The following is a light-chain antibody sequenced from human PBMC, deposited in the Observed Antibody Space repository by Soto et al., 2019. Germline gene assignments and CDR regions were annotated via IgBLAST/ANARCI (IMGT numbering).Light chain of an antibody. CDR2: GAS. V-gene: IGKV1-9*01. CDR1: QGISSF. CDR3: QQLNSFPIP. J-gene: IGKJ3*01. Sequence: PLTQSPSSLSASVGDRVTITCRASQGISSFLAWYQQKPGKAPKLLIYGASTLQSGVPSRFSGRGSGTDVTLTIGSLQPEDFATYSCQQLNSFPIPFGPGTKVDIK.